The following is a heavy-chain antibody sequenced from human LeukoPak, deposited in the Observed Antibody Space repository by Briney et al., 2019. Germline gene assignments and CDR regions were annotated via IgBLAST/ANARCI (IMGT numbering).Heavy chain of an antibody. Sequence: GGSLRLSCAASGFTFSSFWMHWVRQAPGKGLVWVSRISSVGDTTNYADSVKCRFTISRDKAKNTLDLQMNSLRAEDTAVYYCARVLYSWNDVVDYWGQGTLVTVFS. CDR1: GFTFSSFW. CDR2: ISSVGDTT. CDR3: ARVLYSWNDVVDY. D-gene: IGHD1-20*01. J-gene: IGHJ4*02. V-gene: IGHV3-74*01.